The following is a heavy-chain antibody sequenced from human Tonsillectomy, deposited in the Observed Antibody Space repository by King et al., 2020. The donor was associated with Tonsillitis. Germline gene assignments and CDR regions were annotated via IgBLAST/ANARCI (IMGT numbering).Heavy chain of an antibody. CDR2: IDPGDSFT. D-gene: IGHD2-21*02. CDR3: ARQCCGGGDCYSWTSWFDP. CDR1: GYSFSSYW. Sequence: VQLVESGAEVKKPGESLTISCKGSGYSFSSYWITWVRQMPGRGLEWVATIDPGDSFTTYSPSFQGHVTISADKSITTVYLQWSGLKASDTATYYCARQCCGGGDCYSWTSWFDPWGQGTLVTVSS. J-gene: IGHJ5*02. V-gene: IGHV5-10-1*03.